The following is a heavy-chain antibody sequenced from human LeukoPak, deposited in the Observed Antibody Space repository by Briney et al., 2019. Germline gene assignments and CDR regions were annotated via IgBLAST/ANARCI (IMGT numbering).Heavy chain of an antibody. CDR2: INPSGGNT. D-gene: IGHD2-21*02. V-gene: IGHV1-46*01. Sequence: ASVKVSCKASGYTFTSYYMHWVRQAPGQGLEWMGIINPSGGNTSYAQKFQGRVTMTRDTSTSTVYMELSSLRSEDTAVYYCARDVVVTAHGGDFDYWGQGTLVTVSS. J-gene: IGHJ4*02. CDR1: GYTFTSYY. CDR3: ARDVVVTAHGGDFDY.